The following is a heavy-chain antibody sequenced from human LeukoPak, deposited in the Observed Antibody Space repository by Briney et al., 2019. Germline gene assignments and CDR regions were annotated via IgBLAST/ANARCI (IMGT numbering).Heavy chain of an antibody. V-gene: IGHV1-8*01. D-gene: IGHD6-13*01. J-gene: IGHJ6*03. Sequence: ASVKVSCKACGYTFTSYDINWVRQATRQGLEWMGWMNPNSGNTGYAQKFQGRVTMTRNTSISTAYMELSSLRSEDTAVYYCARVGEYSSSWCRGDYYYYYMDVWGKGTTVTVSS. CDR3: ARVGEYSSSWCRGDYYYYYMDV. CDR2: MNPNSGNT. CDR1: GYTFTSYD.